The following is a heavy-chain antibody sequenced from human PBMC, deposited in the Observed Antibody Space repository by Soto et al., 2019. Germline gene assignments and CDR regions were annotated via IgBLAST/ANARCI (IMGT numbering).Heavy chain of an antibody. CDR2: IYYTGST. V-gene: IGHV4-61*01. CDR3: AREFSNTPEAFDS. J-gene: IGHJ4*02. D-gene: IGHD3-3*02. Sequence: ETLSLTCTVPGGSVNSDSYYWSWIRQPPGKGLEWIGYIYYTGSTNYNPSLESRVTISVDTSRNQFSLKLSSVTAADTAVFYCAREFSNTPEAFDSWGQGALVTVSS. CDR1: GGSVNSDSYY.